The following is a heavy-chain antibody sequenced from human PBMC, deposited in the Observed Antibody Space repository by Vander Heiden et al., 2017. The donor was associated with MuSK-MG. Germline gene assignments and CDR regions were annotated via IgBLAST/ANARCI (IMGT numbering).Heavy chain of an antibody. CDR3: VKGLGYCSSASCYEDY. J-gene: IGHJ4*02. V-gene: IGHV3-23*01. CDR2: FVGSGGGI. CDR1: GFPFSSYA. Sequence: EVQLLESGGGLVQPGGPLRLPCAAPGFPFSSYAMNWGRQAPGKGLEWVAVFVGSGGGIYYADSVKGRFIVSRDNSKNTLSLQMSSLRAEDTAVYFCVKGLGYCSSASCYEDYWGQGTLVTVSS. D-gene: IGHD2-2*01.